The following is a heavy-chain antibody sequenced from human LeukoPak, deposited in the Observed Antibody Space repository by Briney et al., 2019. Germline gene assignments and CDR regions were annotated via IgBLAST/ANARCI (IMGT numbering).Heavy chain of an antibody. V-gene: IGHV3-74*01. J-gene: IGHJ4*02. CDR3: AKGHSSSWSFFDY. CDR1: GFTFSSCW. CDR2: INSDGSST. Sequence: GGSLRLSCAASGFTFSSCWMHWVRQAPGKGLVWVSRINSDGSSTSYADSVKGRFTISRDNAKNTLYLQMNSLRAEDTAVYYCAKGHSSSWSFFDYWGQGTLVTVSS. D-gene: IGHD6-13*01.